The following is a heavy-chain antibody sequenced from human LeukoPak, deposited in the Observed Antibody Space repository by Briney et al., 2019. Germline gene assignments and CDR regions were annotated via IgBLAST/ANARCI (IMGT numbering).Heavy chain of an antibody. CDR1: GFTFSSYE. CDR2: ISPSGSSI. Sequence: GRSLRLSCAASGFTFSSYEMNWVRQAPGKGLEWVSYISPSGSSIYYADSVKGRFTISRDNAKNSLFLQMNSLRAEDTAVYYCASGGRISSWGQGTLVTVSS. D-gene: IGHD3-16*01. V-gene: IGHV3-48*03. J-gene: IGHJ4*02. CDR3: ASGGRISS.